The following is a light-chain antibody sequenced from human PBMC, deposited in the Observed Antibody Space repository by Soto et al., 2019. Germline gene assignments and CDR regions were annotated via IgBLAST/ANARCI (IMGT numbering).Light chain of an antibody. CDR1: QSVSSN. CDR2: GAS. CDR3: QQYNNCPRT. J-gene: IGKJ4*01. V-gene: IGKV3-15*01. Sequence: EIVMTQSPATLSVSPGERATLSCRASQSVSSNLAWYQQKPGQAPRLLIYGASTRATAIPATFSGSGSGTEFTLTITSLQSEDFAVYYCQQYNNCPRTFGGGSKVEIK.